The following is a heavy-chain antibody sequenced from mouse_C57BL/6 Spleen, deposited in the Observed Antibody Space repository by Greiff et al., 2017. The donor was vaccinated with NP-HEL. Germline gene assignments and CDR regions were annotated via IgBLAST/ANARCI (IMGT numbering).Heavy chain of an antibody. D-gene: IGHD1-1*01. Sequence: EVKVEESGGGLVKPGGSLKLSCAASGFTFSSYAMSWVRQTPEKRLEWVATISDGGSYTYYPDNVKGRFTISRDNAKNNLYLQMSHLKSEDTAMYYCARDRTTVVAPSYAMDYWGQGTSVTVSS. CDR3: ARDRTTVVAPSYAMDY. CDR1: GFTFSSYA. V-gene: IGHV5-4*01. CDR2: ISDGGSYT. J-gene: IGHJ4*01.